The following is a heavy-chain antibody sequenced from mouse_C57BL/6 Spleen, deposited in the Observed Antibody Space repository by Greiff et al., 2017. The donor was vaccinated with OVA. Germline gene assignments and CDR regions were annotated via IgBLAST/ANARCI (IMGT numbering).Heavy chain of an antibody. D-gene: IGHD2-4*01. CDR1: GYSITSGYD. CDR2: ISYSGST. CDR3: ARGGDDYDHYFDY. J-gene: IGHJ2*01. Sequence: EVQLQESGPGMVKPSQSLSLTCTVTGYSITSGYDWHWIRHFPGNKLEWMGYISYSGSTNYNPSLKSRISITHDTSKNHFFLKLNSVTTEDTATYYCARGGDDYDHYFDYWGQGTTRTVSS. V-gene: IGHV3-1*01.